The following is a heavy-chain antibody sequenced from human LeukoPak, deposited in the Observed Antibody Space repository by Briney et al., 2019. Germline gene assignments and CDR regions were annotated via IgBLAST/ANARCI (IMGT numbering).Heavy chain of an antibody. CDR3: VGAAADTTPRP. V-gene: IGHV3-74*01. CDR1: GFTLSNYW. CDR2: VSNDGSST. Sequence: GGSLRLSCAASGFTLSNYWMHWVRQGPGKGLVWVSRVSNDGSSTAYADSVRGRFTISGDNAKNTLYLQMNSLRAEDTAVYYCVGAAADTTPRPWGQGTLVTVSS. D-gene: IGHD6-13*01. J-gene: IGHJ4*02.